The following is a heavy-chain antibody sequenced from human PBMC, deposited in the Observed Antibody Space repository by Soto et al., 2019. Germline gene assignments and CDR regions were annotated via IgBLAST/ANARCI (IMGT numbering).Heavy chain of an antibody. Sequence: PLSLSCTASGSGFSALAMHWIRQPPGKGLEWVAVVFNDESSISYADSVKGRFTISRDNSRNTLYLQMTSLRLEDTALYYCATGAAYYYDTSRYWGQGTLVTVSS. V-gene: IGHV3-30-3*01. CDR3: ATGAAYYYDTSRY. J-gene: IGHJ4*02. CDR1: GSGFSALA. D-gene: IGHD3-22*01. CDR2: VFNDESSI.